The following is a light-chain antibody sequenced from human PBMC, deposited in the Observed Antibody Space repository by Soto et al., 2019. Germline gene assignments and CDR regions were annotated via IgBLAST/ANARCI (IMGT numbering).Light chain of an antibody. CDR3: QQYNDWPLT. CDR2: GPS. CDR1: QGVSDN. V-gene: IGKV3-15*01. Sequence: EIVMTQSPATLSVSPGERATLSCRASQGVSDNLAWYQQKPGQPPRLLIYGPSTRATDIPARFSGSGSGTEFTLTISSLQSEDFAVYYCQQYNDWPLTFGPGTKVDI. J-gene: IGKJ3*01.